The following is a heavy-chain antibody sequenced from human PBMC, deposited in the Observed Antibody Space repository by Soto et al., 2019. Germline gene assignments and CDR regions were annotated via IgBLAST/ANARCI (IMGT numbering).Heavy chain of an antibody. D-gene: IGHD3-22*01. V-gene: IGHV1-24*01. CDR1: GHTLTELS. J-gene: IGHJ6*02. CDR2: FDPEDGET. Sequence: GASVKVSCKVSGHTLTELSMHWVRQTPGKGPEWMGGFDPEDGETIYAQKFQGRVIMTEDTSTDTAYMELRRLRSEDTAVYYCARADYYDSSGYYYFGPWARGYYGIDVWGQGTTVTVSS. CDR3: ARADYYDSSGYYYFGPWARGYYGIDV.